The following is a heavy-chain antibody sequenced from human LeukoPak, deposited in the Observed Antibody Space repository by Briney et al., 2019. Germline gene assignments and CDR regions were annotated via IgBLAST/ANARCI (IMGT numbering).Heavy chain of an antibody. CDR3: ARGRDGYRNYFDY. Sequence: GGSLRLSCAASGFTFSSYGMHWVRQAPGKGLEWVAVIWYDGSNKYYADSVKGRFTISRDNSKNTLYLQMNSLRAEDTAVYYCARGRDGYRNYFDYWGQGTLVTVSS. D-gene: IGHD5-24*01. CDR2: IWYDGSNK. CDR1: GFTFSSYG. V-gene: IGHV3-33*01. J-gene: IGHJ4*02.